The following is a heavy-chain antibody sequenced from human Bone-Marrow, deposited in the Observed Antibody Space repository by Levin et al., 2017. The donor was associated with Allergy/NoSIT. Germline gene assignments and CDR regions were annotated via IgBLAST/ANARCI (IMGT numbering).Heavy chain of an antibody. CDR2: SSAYTGST. Sequence: ASVKVSCKASGYSFNNYGVHWVRQAPGQGLEWMGWSSAYTGSTYYAQTLQGRVTMTTDTSTSTAYMELRSLTSDDTAVYYCARSSSWLYFLDYWGQGTLVTVSS. V-gene: IGHV1-18*01. CDR3: ARSSSWLYFLDY. J-gene: IGHJ4*02. CDR1: GYSFNNYG. D-gene: IGHD2-2*01.